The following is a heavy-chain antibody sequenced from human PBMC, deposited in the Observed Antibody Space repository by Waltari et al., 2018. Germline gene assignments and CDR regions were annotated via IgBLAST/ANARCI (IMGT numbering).Heavy chain of an antibody. V-gene: IGHV4-34*01. J-gene: IGHJ6*02. CDR3: ARGERLYNSDWTPRGYYYYGMDV. Sequence: QVQLQQWGAGLLKPSETLSLTCAMSGGSFNGYDWSWIRQPPGKGLDWIGEINHSGSTNYNPSRKSRVTMAVDTSKTQFSLNLSSVTAADTAVYYCARGERLYNSDWTPRGYYYYGMDVWGQGTTVTVSS. D-gene: IGHD6-19*01. CDR1: GGSFNGYD. CDR2: INHSGST.